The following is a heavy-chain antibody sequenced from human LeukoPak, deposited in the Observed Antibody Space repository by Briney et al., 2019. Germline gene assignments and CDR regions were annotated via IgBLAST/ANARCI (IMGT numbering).Heavy chain of an antibody. Sequence: PSETLSLTCTVSGGSISSYYWSWIRQPPGKGLEWIGYIYYSGSTNYNPSLKSRVTISVDTSKNQFSLKLSSVTAADTAVYYCARFKLGDYGDFTSKNYYYYGMDVWGQGTTATVSS. CDR3: ARFKLGDYGDFTSKNYYYYGMDV. J-gene: IGHJ6*02. CDR1: GGSISSYY. V-gene: IGHV4-59*08. CDR2: IYYSGST. D-gene: IGHD4-17*01.